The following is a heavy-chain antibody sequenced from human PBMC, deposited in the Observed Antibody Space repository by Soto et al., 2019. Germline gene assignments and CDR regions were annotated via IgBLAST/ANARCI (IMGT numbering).Heavy chain of an antibody. CDR2: ISSSSSTI. Sequence: GGSLRLSCAASGFTFSSYSMNWVRQAPGKGLEWVSYISSSSSTIYYADSVKGRFTISRDNAKNSRYLQMNSLRDEDTAVYYLARGGGRGAVAGPFHCRGQGTLFAACS. CDR3: ARGGGRGAVAGPFHC. V-gene: IGHV3-48*02. D-gene: IGHD6-19*01. J-gene: IGHJ4*02. CDR1: GFTFSSYS.